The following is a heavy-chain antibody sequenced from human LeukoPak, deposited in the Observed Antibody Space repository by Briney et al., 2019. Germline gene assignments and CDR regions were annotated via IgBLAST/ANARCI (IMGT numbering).Heavy chain of an antibody. V-gene: IGHV1-46*01. D-gene: IGHD6-6*01. Sequence: GASVKVSCKASGYTFTNYYMHWVRQAPGQGLEWMGIINPNSGSATFAQRFQGRVTMTRDTSTSTGYMELSSLRSEDTAVYYCTRDPGLTSNYYYMDVWGKGTTVTVS. CDR1: GYTFTNYY. CDR2: INPNSGSA. J-gene: IGHJ6*03. CDR3: TRDPGLTSNYYYMDV.